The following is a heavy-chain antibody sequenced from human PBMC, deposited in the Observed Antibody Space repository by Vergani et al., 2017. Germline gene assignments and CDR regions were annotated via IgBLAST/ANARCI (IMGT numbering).Heavy chain of an antibody. V-gene: IGHV3-7*03. D-gene: IGHD3-3*01. Sequence: EVQLVESGGGLVQPGGSLRLSCAASGFTFSSYWMSWVRQAPGKGLEWVANIKQDGSEKYYVDSVKGRFTISRDNAKNSLYLQMNSLRAEDTAVYYCAXGTIFGVVMNDDWYFDLWGRGTLVTVSS. CDR1: GFTFSSYW. J-gene: IGHJ2*01. CDR2: IKQDGSEK. CDR3: AXGTIFGVVMNDDWYFDL.